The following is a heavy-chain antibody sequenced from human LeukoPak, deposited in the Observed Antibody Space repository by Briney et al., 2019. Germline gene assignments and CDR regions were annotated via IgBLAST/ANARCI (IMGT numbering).Heavy chain of an antibody. CDR2: LRYDGSNQ. J-gene: IGHJ4*02. CDR3: ARDDPHYDILPGYYPIDS. Sequence: PGGSLRLSCEASGFTFIRNGMHWVRQTPGKGLEWVAFLRYDGSNQYYADSVQGRFTISRDNSKNTLYLQMYSLRAEDTAVYYCARDDPHYDILPGYYPIDSWGQGTLVTVSS. V-gene: IGHV3-30*02. D-gene: IGHD3-9*01. CDR1: GFTFIRNG.